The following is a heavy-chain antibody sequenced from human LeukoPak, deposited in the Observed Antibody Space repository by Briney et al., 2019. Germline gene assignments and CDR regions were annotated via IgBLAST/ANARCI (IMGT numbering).Heavy chain of an antibody. Sequence: GGSLRLSCAASGFTFSSYAMSWVRQAPGKGLEWVSAISGNGGSTYYADSVEGRFTISRDNSKNTLYLQMNSLRAEDTAVYYCALYDSSGYYSRWGQGTLVTVSS. V-gene: IGHV3-23*01. CDR3: ALYDSSGYYSR. J-gene: IGHJ4*02. CDR2: ISGNGGST. CDR1: GFTFSSYA. D-gene: IGHD3-22*01.